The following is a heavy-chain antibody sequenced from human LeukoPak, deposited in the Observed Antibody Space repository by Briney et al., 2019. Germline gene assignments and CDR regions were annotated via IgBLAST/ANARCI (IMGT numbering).Heavy chain of an antibody. CDR3: ARPGIAAAATPYYFDY. CDR2: IYYSGST. J-gene: IGHJ4*02. D-gene: IGHD6-13*01. Sequence: SETLSLTCTVSGGTISSSSYYWGWIRQPPGKGLEWIGSIYYSGSTYYSPSLKSRVTISVDTSKNQFSLKLSSVTAADTAVYYCARPGIAAAATPYYFDYWGQGTLVTVSS. V-gene: IGHV4-39*01. CDR1: GGTISSSSYY.